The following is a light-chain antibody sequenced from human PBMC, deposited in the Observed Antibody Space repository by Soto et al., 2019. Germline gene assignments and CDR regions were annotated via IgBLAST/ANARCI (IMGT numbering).Light chain of an antibody. CDR1: QSVSRN. Sequence: EIVMTQSPATLSVSPGERATLSCRASQSVSRNLAWYQQKPGQAPRLLIYGASTRATGIPARFSGGGSGTEFTLTISSLQSEDFAVYYCQQYNNWPRTFGQGTKVDIK. J-gene: IGKJ1*01. V-gene: IGKV3-15*01. CDR3: QQYNNWPRT. CDR2: GAS.